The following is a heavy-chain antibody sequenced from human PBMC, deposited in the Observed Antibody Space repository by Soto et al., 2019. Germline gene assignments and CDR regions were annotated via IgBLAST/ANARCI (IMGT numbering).Heavy chain of an antibody. Sequence: QVQLVESGGGVVQPGRSLRLSCAASGFTFSSYAMHWVRQAPGKGLEWVAVISYDGSNKYYADSVKGRFTISRDNPKNTLYLQMNSLRAEATAVYYCARDKRDLRFLEWSYYFDYWGQGTLVTVSS. CDR1: GFTFSSYA. CDR2: ISYDGSNK. D-gene: IGHD3-3*01. J-gene: IGHJ4*02. V-gene: IGHV3-30-3*01. CDR3: ARDKRDLRFLEWSYYFDY.